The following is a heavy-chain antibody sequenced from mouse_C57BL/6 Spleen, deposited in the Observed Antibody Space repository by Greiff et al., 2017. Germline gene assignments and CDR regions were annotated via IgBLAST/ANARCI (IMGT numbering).Heavy chain of an antibody. Sequence: EVQLQQSGPELVKPGASVKIPCKASGYTFTDYNMAWVKQSHGKSLEWIGDINPNNGGTIYNQKFKGKATLTVDKSSSTAYMELRSLTSEDTAVYYCARGYYDSNYYAMDYGGQGTSVTVSS. CDR3: ARGYYDSNYYAMDY. CDR2: INPNNGGT. CDR1: GYTFTDYN. V-gene: IGHV1-18*01. J-gene: IGHJ4*01. D-gene: IGHD2-4*01.